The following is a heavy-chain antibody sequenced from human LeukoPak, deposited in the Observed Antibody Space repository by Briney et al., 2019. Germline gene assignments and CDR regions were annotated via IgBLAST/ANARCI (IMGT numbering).Heavy chain of an antibody. J-gene: IGHJ6*02. CDR3: VKDMHDVSGSLDHQFGMDV. Sequence: GGSLRLSCAASGFIFSNYWMSWVRQAPGKGLEWVANINQDGSEKYYVDSVKGRFTISRDNAKNSLYLQMDSLRPEDTALYYCVKDMHDVSGSLDHQFGMDVWGQGTTVTVSS. D-gene: IGHD1-1*01. V-gene: IGHV3-7*03. CDR1: GFIFSNYW. CDR2: INQDGSEK.